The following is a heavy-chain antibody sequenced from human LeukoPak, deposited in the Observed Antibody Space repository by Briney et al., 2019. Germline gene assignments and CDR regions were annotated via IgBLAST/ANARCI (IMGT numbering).Heavy chain of an antibody. CDR2: IYTSGST. V-gene: IGHV4-4*07. Sequence: SETLSLTCTVSGGSISSYYWSWIRQPAGKGLEWIGRIYTSGSTNYNPSLKSRVTMSVDTSKNQFSLKLSSVTAADTAVYYCARDGPTYYYGSGHNWFDPWGQGTLVTVSS. CDR3: ARDGPTYYYGSGHNWFDP. D-gene: IGHD3-10*01. J-gene: IGHJ5*02. CDR1: GGSISSYY.